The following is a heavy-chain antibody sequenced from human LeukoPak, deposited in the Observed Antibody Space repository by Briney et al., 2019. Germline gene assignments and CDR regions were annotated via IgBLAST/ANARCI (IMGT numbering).Heavy chain of an antibody. J-gene: IGHJ6*02. Sequence: GGSLRLSCAASGFTFSSYAMHWVRQAPGKGLEWVAVISYDGSNKYYADSVKGRFTISRDNSKNTLYLQMNSLRAEDTAVYYCARAVVPAAISYYYGMDVWGQGTTVTVSS. CDR1: GFTFSSYA. CDR3: ARAVVPAAISYYYGMDV. V-gene: IGHV3-30-3*01. CDR2: ISYDGSNK. D-gene: IGHD2-2*02.